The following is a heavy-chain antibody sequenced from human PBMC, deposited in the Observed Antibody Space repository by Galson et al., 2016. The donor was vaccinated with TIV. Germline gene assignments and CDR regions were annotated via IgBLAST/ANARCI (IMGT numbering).Heavy chain of an antibody. J-gene: IGHJ3*01. V-gene: IGHV4-34*01. CDR3: ARDLGLGVFDV. CDR1: GGSFSGHF. D-gene: IGHD7-27*01. Sequence: ETLSLTCAVSGGSFSGHFGAWIRQSPEKGLEWLGEVHDAGGTNYNPSLKSRLTMSADTANNQFSLRLTSVTAADTAVYYCARDLGLGVFDVWGQGTMVSVSS. CDR2: VHDAGGT.